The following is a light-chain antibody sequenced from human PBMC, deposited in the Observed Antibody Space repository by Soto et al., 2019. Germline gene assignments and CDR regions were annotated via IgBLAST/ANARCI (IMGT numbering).Light chain of an antibody. CDR1: QSVSSSY. Sequence: EIVLTRSPGTLSLYPGERATLSCRASQSVSSSYLAWDQQKPSQAPRRLNYVASSRATAIPDRFSGSGSGTDFTLTISRLEPQDFEVYYCQQYGSSPPQTFGQETKVDIK. CDR3: QQYGSSPPQT. CDR2: VAS. V-gene: IGKV3-20*01. J-gene: IGKJ1*01.